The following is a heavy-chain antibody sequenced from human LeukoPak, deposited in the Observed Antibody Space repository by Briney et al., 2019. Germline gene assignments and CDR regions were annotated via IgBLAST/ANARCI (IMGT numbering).Heavy chain of an antibody. Sequence: ASVKVSCEASGGTFSSYAISWVRQAPGQGLEWMGGIIPIFGTANYAQKFQGRVTITADESTSTAYMELSSLRSEDTAVYYCARVPGAIKRKYGMDVWGQGTTVTVSS. CDR2: IIPIFGTA. V-gene: IGHV1-69*13. CDR1: GGTFSSYA. CDR3: ARVPGAIKRKYGMDV. D-gene: IGHD3-10*01. J-gene: IGHJ6*02.